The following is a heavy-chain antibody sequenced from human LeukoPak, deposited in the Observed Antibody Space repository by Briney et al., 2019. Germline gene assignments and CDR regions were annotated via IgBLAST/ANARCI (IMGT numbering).Heavy chain of an antibody. CDR3: AKDGGLWVSAHWGDS. CDR1: GFIFSNYP. V-gene: IGHV3-23*01. D-gene: IGHD7-27*01. Sequence: GGSLRLSCAASGFIFSNYPMNWVRQAPGKGLEWVSTITTSDGNTYYADSVKGRFTVSRVNSKNTLFLQMNSLRAEDTAVYYCAKDGGLWVSAHWGDSWGRGTLVTVSS. J-gene: IGHJ4*02. CDR2: ITTSDGNT.